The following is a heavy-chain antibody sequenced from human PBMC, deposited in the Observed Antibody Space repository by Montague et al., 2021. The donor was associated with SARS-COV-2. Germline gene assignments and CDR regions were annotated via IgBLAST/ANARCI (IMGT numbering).Heavy chain of an antibody. CDR2: ISWNSGSI. V-gene: IGHV3-9*01. J-gene: IGHJ4*02. D-gene: IGHD6-13*01. CDR1: GFTFDDYA. CDR3: AKDIDGHSSTFDY. Sequence: SLRLSCAASGFTFDDYAMHWVRQAPGKGLEWVSGISWNSGSIGYADSVKGRFTISRDNAKNSPYLQMNSLRAEDTALYYCAKDIDGHSSTFDYWGQGTLVTVSS.